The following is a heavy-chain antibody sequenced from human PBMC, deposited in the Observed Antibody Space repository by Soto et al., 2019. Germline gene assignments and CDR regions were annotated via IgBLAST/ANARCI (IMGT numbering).Heavy chain of an antibody. D-gene: IGHD3-3*01. CDR3: ARERLYYDFWSGYRYYYYMDV. CDR2: INTNTGNP. CDR1: GYTFTSYA. J-gene: IGHJ6*03. V-gene: IGHV7-4-1*01. Sequence: ASVKVSCKASGYTFTSYAMNWVRQAPGQGLEWMGWINTNTGNPTYAQGFTGRFVFSLDTSVSTAYLQICSLKAEDTAVYYCARERLYYDFWSGYRYYYYMDVWGKGTTVTVSS.